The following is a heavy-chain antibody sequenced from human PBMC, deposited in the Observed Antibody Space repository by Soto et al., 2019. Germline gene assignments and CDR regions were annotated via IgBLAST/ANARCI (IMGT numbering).Heavy chain of an antibody. CDR3: AKESYSSSSYYYGMDV. CDR2: ISYDGSNK. Sequence: GGSLRLSCAASGFTVSSYGMHWGRQVPGEGLEWVAVISYDGSNKYYADSVKGRFTISRDKSKNTQFLQMNSLRGEDTAVYYCAKESYSSSSYYYGMDVWGQGTMVTVSS. D-gene: IGHD6-6*01. J-gene: IGHJ6*02. V-gene: IGHV3-30*18. CDR1: GFTVSSYG.